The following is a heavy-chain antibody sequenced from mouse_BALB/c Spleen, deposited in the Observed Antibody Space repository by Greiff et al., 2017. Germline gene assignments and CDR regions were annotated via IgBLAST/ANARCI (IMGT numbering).Heavy chain of an antibody. CDR1: GYAFSSYW. CDR3: TRSGGYYDYFDY. Sequence: VQLQQSGAELVRPGSSVKISCKASGYAFSSYWMNWVKQRPGQGLEWIGQIYPGDGDTNYNGKFKGKATLTADKSSSKAYMRLSSLASEDSAVYFCTRSGGYYDYFDYWGQGTTLTVSS. D-gene: IGHD2-3*01. V-gene: IGHV1-80*01. CDR2: IYPGDGDT. J-gene: IGHJ2*01.